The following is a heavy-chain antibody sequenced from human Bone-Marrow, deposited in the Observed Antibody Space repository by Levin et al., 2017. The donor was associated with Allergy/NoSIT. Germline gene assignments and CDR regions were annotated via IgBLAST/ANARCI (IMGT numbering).Heavy chain of an antibody. J-gene: IGHJ3*01. CDR2: IYYDGGT. CDR3: AREMASINSGFDL. Sequence: LSQTLSLTCIVSGGSMSNYYWTWIRQPPGKGLEWIGYIYYDGGTNYNPSLKSRLTISVDTSKNQFSLKLNSVTAADTAVYYCAREMASINSGFDLWGQGTTVTVTS. V-gene: IGHV4-59*01. CDR1: GGSMSNYY. D-gene: IGHD5-24*01.